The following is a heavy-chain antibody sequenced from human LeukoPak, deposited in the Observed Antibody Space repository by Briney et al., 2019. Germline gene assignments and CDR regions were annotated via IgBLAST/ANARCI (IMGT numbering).Heavy chain of an antibody. J-gene: IGHJ4*02. Sequence: SSETLSLTCTVSGGSISRGGYCWSWIRQHPGKGLEWIGYIDYSGSTCYNPSLKSRLTMSIDTSKNQFSLKLSSVTAADTAVYYCAADTSGYRIFNYWGQGTLVTVSS. D-gene: IGHD3-22*01. V-gene: IGHV4-31*03. CDR2: IDYSGST. CDR1: GGSISRGGYC. CDR3: AADTSGYRIFNY.